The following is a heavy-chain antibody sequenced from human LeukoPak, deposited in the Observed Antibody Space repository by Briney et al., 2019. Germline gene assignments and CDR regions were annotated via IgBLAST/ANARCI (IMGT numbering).Heavy chain of an antibody. D-gene: IGHD3-3*01. CDR1: GFTFSSYS. V-gene: IGHV3-21*01. CDR3: ARDRYDFWSGYYRGLNWFDP. J-gene: IGHJ5*02. Sequence: PGGSLRLSCAASGFTFSSYSMNWVRQAPGKGLEWVSSISSSSSYIYYADSVKGRFTISRDNAKNSLYLQMNSLRAEDTAVYYCARDRYDFWSGYYRGLNWFDPWGQGTLVTVSS. CDR2: ISSSSSYI.